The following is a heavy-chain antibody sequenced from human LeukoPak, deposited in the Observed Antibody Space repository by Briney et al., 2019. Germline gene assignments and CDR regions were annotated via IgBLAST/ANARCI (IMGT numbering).Heavy chain of an antibody. Sequence: SETLSLTCTVSGYSISSGYYWGWIRQPPGKGLERIGSIYHSGSTYYNPSLKSRVTISVDTSKNQFSLKLSSVTAADTAVYYCARVIRGGTYGSGSYRNWFDPWGQGTLVTVSS. J-gene: IGHJ5*02. CDR3: ARVIRGGTYGSGSYRNWFDP. D-gene: IGHD3-10*01. CDR2: IYHSGST. V-gene: IGHV4-38-2*02. CDR1: GYSISSGYY.